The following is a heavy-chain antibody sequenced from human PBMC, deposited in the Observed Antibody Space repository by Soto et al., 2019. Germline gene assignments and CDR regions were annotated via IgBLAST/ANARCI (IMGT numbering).Heavy chain of an antibody. CDR2: ISAYNGNT. D-gene: IGHD6-13*01. J-gene: IGHJ4*02. Sequence: QVQLVQSGAEVKKPGASVKVSCKASGYTFTSYGISWVRQAPGQGLEWMGWISAYNGNTNYAQKLQGRVTMTTDTSTSTAYRERRSLRSDDTAVSYCARDTAAAGIFDYWGQGTLVTVSS. V-gene: IGHV1-18*01. CDR3: ARDTAAAGIFDY. CDR1: GYTFTSYG.